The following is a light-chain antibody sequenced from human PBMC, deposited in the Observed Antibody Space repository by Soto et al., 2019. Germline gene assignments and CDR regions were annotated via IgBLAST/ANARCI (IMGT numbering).Light chain of an antibody. J-gene: IGLJ1*01. Sequence: QSALTQPASVSGSPGQSITISCTGTSSDVGGYNYVSWYQQHPGKAPKLMIYEVSKRPSGVSNRFSGSKSGNTASLTISGLQAEDEADYCCSSYTSSSIDYVFGTGTKVTVL. V-gene: IGLV2-14*01. CDR1: SSDVGGYNY. CDR3: SSYTSSSIDYV. CDR2: EVS.